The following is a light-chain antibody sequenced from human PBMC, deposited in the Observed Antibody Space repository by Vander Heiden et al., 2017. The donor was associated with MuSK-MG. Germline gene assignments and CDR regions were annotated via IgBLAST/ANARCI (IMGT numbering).Light chain of an antibody. Sequence: EIVMTQSPVTLSVSPGERATLSCRASQTVYNNLAWYHQKPGKAPRLLIYAASTRATDIPARFSGSGSGTEFTLTISSLQSEDVAVYYCQQYSSWPLTFGGGTTVEIK. CDR1: QTVYNN. CDR2: AAS. CDR3: QQYSSWPLT. J-gene: IGKJ4*01. V-gene: IGKV3-15*01.